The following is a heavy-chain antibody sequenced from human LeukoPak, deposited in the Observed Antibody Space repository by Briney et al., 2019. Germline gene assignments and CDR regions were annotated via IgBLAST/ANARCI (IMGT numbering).Heavy chain of an antibody. Sequence: GGSLRLSCAASGFIFNDYDMTWIRQAPGKGLEWLSYIHSSGTSTYYADSVKGRFTISRDNSKNTLYLQMNSLRAEDTAVYYCAKDRLEVVSTAKGRGNAFDIWGQGTMVTVSS. D-gene: IGHD2-2*01. CDR2: IHSSGTST. J-gene: IGHJ3*02. V-gene: IGHV3-11*01. CDR1: GFIFNDYD. CDR3: AKDRLEVVSTAKGRGNAFDI.